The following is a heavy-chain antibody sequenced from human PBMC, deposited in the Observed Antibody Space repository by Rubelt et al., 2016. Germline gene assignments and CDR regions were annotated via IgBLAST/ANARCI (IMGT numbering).Heavy chain of an antibody. V-gene: IGHV3-15*07. J-gene: IGHJ4*02. Sequence: EVQLVESGGGLVQPGGSLRLSCAASGFTFANTWMNWVRQIPGKGLEWVGRIRSKSDGGTTDYAAPVKGRFTISRDDSKNTLYLQMNSLKTEDTALYYCATVTPFDSWGQGTLVTVSS. CDR1: GFTFANTW. CDR2: IRSKSDGGTT. CDR3: ATVTPFDS.